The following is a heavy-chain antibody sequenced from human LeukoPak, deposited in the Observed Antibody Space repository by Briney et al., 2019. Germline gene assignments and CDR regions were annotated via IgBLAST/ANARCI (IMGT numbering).Heavy chain of an antibody. J-gene: IGHJ3*02. Sequence: SETLSLTCTVSGGSISSGSYYWSWIRQPAGKGLEWIGRIYTSGSTNYNPSLKSRVTISVDTSKNQFSLKLSSVTAADTAVYYCARRAGDQRGWDDAFDIWGQGTMVTVSS. CDR3: ARRAGDQRGWDDAFDI. V-gene: IGHV4-61*02. D-gene: IGHD7-27*01. CDR2: IYTSGST. CDR1: GGSISSGSYY.